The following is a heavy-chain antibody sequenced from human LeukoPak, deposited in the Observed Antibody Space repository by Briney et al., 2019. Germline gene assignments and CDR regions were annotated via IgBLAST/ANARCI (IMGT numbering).Heavy chain of an antibody. CDR1: GGSISSYY. J-gene: IGHJ6*03. D-gene: IGHD1-20*01. CDR2: IYTSGST. V-gene: IGHV4-4*07. Sequence: ASETLSLTCTVSGGSISSYYWSWIRQPAGKGLEWIGRIYTSGSTNYNPSLKSRVTMSVDTSKNQFSLKLSSVTAADTAVYYCARVPLTGTQLLYYYYYMDVWGKGTTVTVSS. CDR3: ARVPLTGTQLLYYYYYMDV.